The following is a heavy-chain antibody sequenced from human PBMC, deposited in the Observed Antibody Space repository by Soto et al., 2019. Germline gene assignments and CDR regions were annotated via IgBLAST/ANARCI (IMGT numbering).Heavy chain of an antibody. CDR2: IIPIFGTA. CDR1: GGTFSSYS. D-gene: IGHD1-26*01. J-gene: IGHJ4*02. Sequence: QVQLVQSRPAVKKPGSSVKVSCKASGGTFSSYSINWVRQAPGQGLEWMGEIIPIFGTANYAQKFQGRVTITADESTSTAYMELSSLRSEDTAVYYCARDGGRHSGGIDYWGQGTLVTVSS. V-gene: IGHV1-69*01. CDR3: ARDGGRHSGGIDY.